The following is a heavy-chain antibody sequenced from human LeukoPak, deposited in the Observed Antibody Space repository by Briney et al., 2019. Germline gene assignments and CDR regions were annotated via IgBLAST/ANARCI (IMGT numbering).Heavy chain of an antibody. CDR2: INHSGST. CDR1: GGSFSGYY. J-gene: IGHJ4*02. V-gene: IGHV4-34*01. CDR3: ARGPINSGRIFDY. D-gene: IGHD1-26*01. Sequence: PSETLSLTCAVYGGSFSGYYWNWIRQPPGKGLEWIGEINHSGSTNYNPSLKSRVTISVDTSKNQFSLKLSSVTAADTAVYYCARGPINSGRIFDYWGQGTLVTVSS.